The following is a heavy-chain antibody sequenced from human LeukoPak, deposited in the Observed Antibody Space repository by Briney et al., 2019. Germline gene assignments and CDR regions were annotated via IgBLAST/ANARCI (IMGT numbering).Heavy chain of an antibody. J-gene: IGHJ4*02. V-gene: IGHV3-7*01. CDR2: INLDGTEK. D-gene: IGHD3-10*01. CDR1: GFTFSSYW. Sequence: GGSLRLSCAASGFTFSSYWMSWVRQAPGKGLEWVANINLDGTEKYYVDSVKGRFTISRDNAKNSLYLQMDSLRAEDTAVYYCARSRSGGYWGQGTLVAVSS. CDR3: ARSRSGGY.